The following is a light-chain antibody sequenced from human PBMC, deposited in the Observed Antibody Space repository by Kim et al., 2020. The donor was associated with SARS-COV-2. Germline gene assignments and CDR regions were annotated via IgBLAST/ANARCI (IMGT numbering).Light chain of an antibody. Sequence: SASVGDRVTLTCRASQRIDAWLAWYQQKPGKGPSLLIYRASTLHSGVPSRFSGSGSGTQFTLTISSLQPDDFATYYCLQSNSYPYTFGQGTKLEI. J-gene: IGKJ2*01. CDR3: LQSNSYPYT. V-gene: IGKV1-5*03. CDR2: RAS. CDR1: QRIDAW.